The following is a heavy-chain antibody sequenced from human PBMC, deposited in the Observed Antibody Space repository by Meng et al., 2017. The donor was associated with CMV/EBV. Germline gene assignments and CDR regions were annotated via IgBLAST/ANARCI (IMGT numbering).Heavy chain of an antibody. CDR2: IRYDGSNK. CDR1: GFTFSSYG. V-gene: IGHV3-30*02. CDR3: AKRSNGYWDYYYYYGMDV. D-gene: IGHD3-22*01. Sequence: GGSLRLSCAASGFTFSSYGMYWVRQAPGKGLEWVAFIRYDGSNKYYADSVKGRFTISRDNSKNTLYLQMNSLRAEDTAVYYCAKRSNGYWDYYYYYGMDVWGQGTTVTVSS. J-gene: IGHJ6*02.